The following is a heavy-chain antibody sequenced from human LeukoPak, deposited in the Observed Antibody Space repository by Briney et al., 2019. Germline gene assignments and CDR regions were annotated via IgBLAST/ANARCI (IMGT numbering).Heavy chain of an antibody. Sequence: ASVKVSCKASGYTSTNYYMHWVRQAPGQGLEWMGIVNPSGGSTSYAQKFQGRVTMTRDTSTSTVYMELSSLRSEDTALYYCARGRFPTKRSAYYYGAFDIWGRGTMVTVSS. CDR3: ARGRFPTKRSAYYYGAFDI. D-gene: IGHD3-22*01. V-gene: IGHV1-46*01. CDR1: GYTSTNYY. J-gene: IGHJ3*02. CDR2: VNPSGGST.